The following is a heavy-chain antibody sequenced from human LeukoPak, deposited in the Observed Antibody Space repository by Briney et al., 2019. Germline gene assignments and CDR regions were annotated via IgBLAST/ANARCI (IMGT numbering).Heavy chain of an antibody. CDR3: ARDSKEYCSSTSCYGYNWFDP. D-gene: IGHD2-2*01. J-gene: IGHJ5*02. V-gene: IGHV1-18*04. CDR1: GYTFTSYG. Sequence: ASVKVSCKASGYTFTSYGISWVRQAPGQGLEWMGWISAYNGNTNYAQKLQGRVTMTTDTSTSTAYMELRSLRSDDTAVYYCARDSKEYCSSTSCYGYNWFDPWGQGTLVTVSP. CDR2: ISAYNGNT.